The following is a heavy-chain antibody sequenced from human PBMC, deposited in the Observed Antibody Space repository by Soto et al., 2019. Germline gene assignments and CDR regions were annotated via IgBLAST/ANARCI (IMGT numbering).Heavy chain of an antibody. CDR1: GYTFTSYA. Sequence: ASVKVSCKASGYTFTSYAMHWVRQAPGQRLEWMGWINAGNGNTKYSQKFQGRVTITRDTSASTAYMELSSLRSEDTAVYYCARDRCSGGSCYFGSHWGQGTLFTVSS. J-gene: IGHJ4*02. CDR3: ARDRCSGGSCYFGSH. V-gene: IGHV1-3*01. CDR2: INAGNGNT. D-gene: IGHD2-15*01.